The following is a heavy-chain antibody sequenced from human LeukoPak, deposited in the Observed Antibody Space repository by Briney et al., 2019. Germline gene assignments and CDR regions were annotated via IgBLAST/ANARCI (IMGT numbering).Heavy chain of an antibody. Sequence: PGGSLRLSCAASGFTFDDYGMSWVRQAPGKGLEWVSGINWNGGSTGYADSVKGRFTISRDNAKNSLYLQMNSLRAEDTAVYYCARLIYYYDSSGYYYVDYWGQGTLVTVSS. D-gene: IGHD3-22*01. CDR3: ARLIYYYDSSGYYYVDY. CDR1: GFTFDDYG. V-gene: IGHV3-20*04. CDR2: INWNGGST. J-gene: IGHJ4*02.